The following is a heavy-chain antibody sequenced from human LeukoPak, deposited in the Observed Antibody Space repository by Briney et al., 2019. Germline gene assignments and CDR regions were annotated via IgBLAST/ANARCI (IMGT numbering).Heavy chain of an antibody. J-gene: IGHJ4*02. V-gene: IGHV1-18*01. Sequence: GASVKVSCKASGYTFTSYGISWVRQAPGQGLEWMGWLSAYNGNTNYAQKLQGRVTMTTDTSTSTAYMELRSLRSDGTAVYYCARDTYYDSSGYYDPYFDYWGQGTLVTVSS. CDR2: LSAYNGNT. CDR3: ARDTYYDSSGYYDPYFDY. D-gene: IGHD3-22*01. CDR1: GYTFTSYG.